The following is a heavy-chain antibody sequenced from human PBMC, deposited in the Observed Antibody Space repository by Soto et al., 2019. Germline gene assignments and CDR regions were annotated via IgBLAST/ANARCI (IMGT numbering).Heavy chain of an antibody. Sequence: EVQLLESGGGLVQPGGSLRLSCAASGFTFSSYAMSWVRQAPGKGLEWVSAISGSGGSTYYADSVKGRFTISRDNSKNTLYLQMNSLRAEDTAVYYCAKDGAYCGGDCYSIKFDYWGQGTLVTVSS. J-gene: IGHJ4*02. CDR2: ISGSGGST. D-gene: IGHD2-21*02. CDR3: AKDGAYCGGDCYSIKFDY. CDR1: GFTFSSYA. V-gene: IGHV3-23*01.